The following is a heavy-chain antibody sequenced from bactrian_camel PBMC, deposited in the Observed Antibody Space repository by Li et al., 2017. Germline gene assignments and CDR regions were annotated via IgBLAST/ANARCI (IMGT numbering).Heavy chain of an antibody. CDR2: TYSGNGRSIAA. V-gene: IGHV3S40*01. CDR1: GFAFNMYS. J-gene: IGHJ4*01. Sequence: VESGGGAVQPGESLRLSCAASGFAFNMYSMNWVRRAPGKEREGVAATYSGNGRSIAAASADSVKGRFTLTHDDAKNTVYLQMDSLKPEDTAMYYCAVEDPTMWVRDFCNDATYVRRFSWRSQGPRSP. D-gene: IGHD6*01.